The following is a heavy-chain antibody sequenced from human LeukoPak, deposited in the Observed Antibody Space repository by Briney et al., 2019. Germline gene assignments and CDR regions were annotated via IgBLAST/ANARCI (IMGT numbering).Heavy chain of an antibody. J-gene: IGHJ4*02. D-gene: IGHD6-13*01. Sequence: GSLRLSCAASGFTFSSYGMHWVRQAPGKGLEWVAVISYDGSNKYYADSVKGRFTISRDNSKNTLYLQMNSLRAEDTAVYYCARGPAGTDYWGQGTLVTVSS. V-gene: IGHV3-30*19. CDR3: ARGPAGTDY. CDR1: GFTFSSYG. CDR2: ISYDGSNK.